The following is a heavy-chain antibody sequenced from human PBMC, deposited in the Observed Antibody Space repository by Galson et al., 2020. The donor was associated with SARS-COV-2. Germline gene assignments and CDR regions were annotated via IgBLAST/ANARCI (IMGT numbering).Heavy chain of an antibody. D-gene: IGHD3-22*01. CDR1: GGSISSGGYY. Sequence: ETSETLSLNCTVSGGSISSGGYYWSWIRQHPGKGLEWIGYIYYSGSTYYNPSLKSRVTISVDTSKNQFSLKLSSVTAADTAVYYCARARIVVVINAFDIWGQGTMVTVSS. V-gene: IGHV4-31*03. CDR3: ARARIVVVINAFDI. J-gene: IGHJ3*02. CDR2: IYYSGST.